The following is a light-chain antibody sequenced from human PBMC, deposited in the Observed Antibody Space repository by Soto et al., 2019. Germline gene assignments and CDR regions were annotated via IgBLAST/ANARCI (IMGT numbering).Light chain of an antibody. J-gene: IGLJ2*01. CDR1: SSDIGGYNY. V-gene: IGLV2-14*01. CDR2: EVS. CDR3: SSYTTSSTVA. Sequence: QSALTQSASVSGSPGRSITISCTGTSSDIGGYNYVSWYQQHPDKAPKLMIFEVSNRPSGVSNRFSGSKSGNTASLTISGLLPEDEADYYCSSYTTSSTVAFGGGTKVTVL.